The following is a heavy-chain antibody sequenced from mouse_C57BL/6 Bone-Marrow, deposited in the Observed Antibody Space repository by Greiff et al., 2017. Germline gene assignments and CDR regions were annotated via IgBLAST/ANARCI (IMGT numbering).Heavy chain of an antibody. Sequence: QVQLQQSGAELVKPGASVKMSCKASGYTFTSYWITWVKQRPGQGLEWIGDIYPGSGSTNYNEKFKSKATLTVDTSSSTAYMQLSSLPSEASAVYYCARSHYDNPCAMDYWGQGTAVTVSS. CDR2: IYPGSGST. CDR3: ARSHYDNPCAMDY. J-gene: IGHJ4*01. D-gene: IGHD2-1*01. V-gene: IGHV1-55*01. CDR1: GYTFTSYW.